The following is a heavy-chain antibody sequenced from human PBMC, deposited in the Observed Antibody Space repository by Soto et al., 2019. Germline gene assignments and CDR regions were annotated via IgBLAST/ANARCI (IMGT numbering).Heavy chain of an antibody. CDR3: ARSSPVVTAP. D-gene: IGHD2-21*02. CDR2: IYYSGST. Sequence: SETLSLTCTVSGGSISSGGFYWGWIRQYPGKGLEWIGYIYYSGSTYYNPSLKSRITISVDTSKNQFSLKLSSVTAADTAVYYCARSSPVVTAPWGQGTLVTVSS. V-gene: IGHV4-31*03. J-gene: IGHJ5*02. CDR1: GGSISSGGFY.